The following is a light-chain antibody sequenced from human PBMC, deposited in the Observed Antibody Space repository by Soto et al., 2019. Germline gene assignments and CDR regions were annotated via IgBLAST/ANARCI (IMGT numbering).Light chain of an antibody. J-gene: IGKJ1*01. Sequence: DIQMTQSPSTLPASVGDRVTITCRASQSITNRLAWYQQKPGKAPKVLIYDASNLESGVPSRFSGSGSGTEFILTINSLQPDDSATYYCQQYSSPPWTFGQGTKV. V-gene: IGKV1-5*01. CDR1: QSITNR. CDR3: QQYSSPPWT. CDR2: DAS.